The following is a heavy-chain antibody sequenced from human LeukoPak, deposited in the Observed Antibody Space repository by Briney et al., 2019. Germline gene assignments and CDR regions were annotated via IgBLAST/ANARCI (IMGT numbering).Heavy chain of an antibody. CDR1: GFTFSSYA. D-gene: IGHD1-1*01. Sequence: PGGSLRLSCAASGFTFSSYAMSWVRQAPGKGLEWVSAISGSGGSTYYADFVEGRFTISRDNSRDTLFLQMNSLRAEDTAIYYCVRQQGGKISPFDYWGQGTRVTVSS. CDR2: ISGSGGST. V-gene: IGHV3-23*01. J-gene: IGHJ4*02. CDR3: VRQQGGKISPFDY.